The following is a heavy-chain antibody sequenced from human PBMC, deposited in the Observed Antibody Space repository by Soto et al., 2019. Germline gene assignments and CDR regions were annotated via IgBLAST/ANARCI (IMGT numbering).Heavy chain of an antibody. D-gene: IGHD4-17*01. CDR2: IYHSGRK. V-gene: IGHV4-59*01. CDR3: ARDEGGDYPSHQ. Sequence: SETLSLTFTVSGGSISIYYWRWIRQPPGKGLEWIGYIYHSGRKNYNTSPKSRVTISVATSKNPFSPNLSSVTAPHTAVYYCARDEGGDYPSHQWGQGTLVTVSS. CDR1: GGSISIYY. J-gene: IGHJ4*02.